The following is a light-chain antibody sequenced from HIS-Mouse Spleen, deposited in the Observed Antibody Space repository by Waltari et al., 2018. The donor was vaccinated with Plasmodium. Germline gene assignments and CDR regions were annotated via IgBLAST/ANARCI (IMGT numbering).Light chain of an antibody. CDR1: TLGDKY. CDR3: QAWDSSTVV. CDR2: QDS. J-gene: IGLJ2*01. Sequence: SYELTQPPSVSVSPGQTASITCPGDTLGDKYACWYQQKPGQSPVLGIYQDSKRPSGIPERVSGSNSGSTATLTSSGTQAMDVADYYCQAWDSSTVVFGGGTKLTVL. V-gene: IGLV3-1*01.